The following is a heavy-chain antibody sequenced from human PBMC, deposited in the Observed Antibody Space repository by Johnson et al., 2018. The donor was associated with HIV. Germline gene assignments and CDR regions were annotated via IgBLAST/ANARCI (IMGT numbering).Heavy chain of an antibody. CDR3: AKDAYDYGDYGAFDI. CDR2: INHDGSEK. CDR1: GFTFGNYW. J-gene: IGHJ3*02. D-gene: IGHD4-17*01. V-gene: IGHV3-7*05. Sequence: VQLVESGGGLVQPGGSLRLSCAASGFTFGNYWMSWVRQAPGKGLEWVANINHDGSEKYDVDSVKGRFTISRDNAKNATYLQMNSLRAEDTAVYYCAKDAYDYGDYGAFDIWGQGTMVTVSS.